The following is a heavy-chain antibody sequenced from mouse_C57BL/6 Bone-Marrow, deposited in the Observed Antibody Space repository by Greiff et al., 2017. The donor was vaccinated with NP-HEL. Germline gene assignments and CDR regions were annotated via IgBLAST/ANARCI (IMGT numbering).Heavy chain of an antibody. CDR3: ARKNYSNQDWYFDV. D-gene: IGHD2-5*01. CDR2: IYPSDSET. Sequence: QVQLQQPGAELVRPGSSVKLSCKASGYTFTSYWMDWVKQRPGQGLEWIGNIYPSDSETHYNQKFKDKATLTVDKSSSTAYMQLSSLTSEDSAVYYCARKNYSNQDWYFDVWGTGTTVTVSS. CDR1: GYTFTSYW. V-gene: IGHV1-61*01. J-gene: IGHJ1*03.